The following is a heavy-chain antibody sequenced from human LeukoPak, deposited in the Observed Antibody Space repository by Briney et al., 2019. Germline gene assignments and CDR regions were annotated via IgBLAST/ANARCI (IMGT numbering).Heavy chain of an antibody. D-gene: IGHD3-10*01. CDR2: IFTSGIT. CDR1: GGSISIYY. Sequence: SETLSLTCTVSGGSISIYYWNWIRQPAGKRLEWIGRIFTSGITNYNPSLKGRVTMSVDTSKNQFSLNLSSVTAADTAVYYCARESSGSYYNPQGYMDVWGKGTTVTVSS. J-gene: IGHJ6*03. CDR3: ARESSGSYYNPQGYMDV. V-gene: IGHV4-4*07.